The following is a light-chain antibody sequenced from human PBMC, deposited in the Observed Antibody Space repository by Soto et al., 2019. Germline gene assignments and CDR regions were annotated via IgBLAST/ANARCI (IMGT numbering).Light chain of an antibody. CDR1: SSNIGAGYD. J-gene: IGLJ1*01. CDR2: ANS. V-gene: IGLV1-40*01. CDR3: QSYDSSLSGYV. Sequence: QSVLTQPPSVSGAPGQRVTISCTGSSSNIGAGYDVHWYQQLPGTAPQLLIYANSNRPSGVPGRFSGSKSGASASLAITGLQAEDEADYYCQSYDSSLSGYVFGIGTKLTVL.